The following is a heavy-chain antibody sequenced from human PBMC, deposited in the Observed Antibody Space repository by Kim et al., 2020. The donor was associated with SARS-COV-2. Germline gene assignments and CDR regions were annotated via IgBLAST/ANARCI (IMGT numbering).Heavy chain of an antibody. D-gene: IGHD4-17*01. CDR3: ARSGRGMRYGDYSFDS. J-gene: IGHJ4*02. CDR2: IYYSGST. Sequence: SETLSLTCTVSGGSISSGGYYWSWIRQHPGKGLEWIGYIYYSGSTYYNPSLKSRVTISVDTSKNQFSLKLSSVTAADTAVYYCARSGRGMRYGDYSFDSWGQGTLLTVSS. V-gene: IGHV4-31*03. CDR1: GGSISSGGYY.